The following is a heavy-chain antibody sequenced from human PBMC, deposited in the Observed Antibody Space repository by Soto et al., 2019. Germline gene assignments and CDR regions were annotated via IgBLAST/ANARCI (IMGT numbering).Heavy chain of an antibody. CDR1: GGSISSGGYY. V-gene: IGHV3-23*01. CDR3: AKDRYSGYDFPCFEY. Sequence: PSETLSLTCTVSGGSISSGGYYWSWIRQAPGKGLEWVSGISGSGASTYYAESVKGRFTISRDNSKNTLYLQMHSLRADETAVYYCAKDRYSGYDFPCFEYWGQGTLVTVSS. CDR2: ISGSGAST. D-gene: IGHD5-12*01. J-gene: IGHJ4*02.